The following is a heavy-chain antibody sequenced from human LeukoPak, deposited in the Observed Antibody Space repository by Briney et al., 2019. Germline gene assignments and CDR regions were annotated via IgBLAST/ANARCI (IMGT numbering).Heavy chain of an antibody. J-gene: IGHJ4*02. V-gene: IGHV4-59*01. CDR1: GGSIGSYY. CDR2: VYYSGST. CDR3: ARDRGDITPTTVFDY. D-gene: IGHD2-15*01. Sequence: SETLSLTCAVTGGSIGSYYWSWIRRPPGKGLEWIGYVYYSGSTNYNPSLKSRVTISVDTSKNQLSLKLTSVTAADTAVYYCARDRGDITPTTVFDYWGQGTLVTVSS.